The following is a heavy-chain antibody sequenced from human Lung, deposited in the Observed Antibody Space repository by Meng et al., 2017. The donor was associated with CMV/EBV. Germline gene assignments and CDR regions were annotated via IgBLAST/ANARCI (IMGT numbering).Heavy chain of an antibody. CDR1: GYSFTGGYY. CDR2: INTKRGGP. D-gene: IGHD4-11*01. CDR3: ARGPTVTRCDY. V-gene: IGHV1-2*02. Sequence: ASVXVSCKGSGYSFTGGYYMHWVRQAPGQGLEWMGWINTKRGGPNYGEKFQGRVTMTRDTSVSTVYMEVSRLRPDDTAVYYCARGPTVTRCDYWGQGTVVTVSS. J-gene: IGHJ4*02.